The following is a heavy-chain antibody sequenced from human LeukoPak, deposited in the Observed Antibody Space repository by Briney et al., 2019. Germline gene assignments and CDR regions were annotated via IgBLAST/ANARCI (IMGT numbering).Heavy chain of an antibody. Sequence: ASVKVSCKASGGTFSSYAISWVRQAPGQGLEWMGGITPIFGTANYAQKFQGRVTITADESTSTAYMELSSLRSEDTAVYYCARLKVTTLPFWFDPWGQGTLVTVSS. J-gene: IGHJ5*02. CDR2: ITPIFGTA. CDR1: GGTFSSYA. V-gene: IGHV1-69*13. D-gene: IGHD4-17*01. CDR3: ARLKVTTLPFWFDP.